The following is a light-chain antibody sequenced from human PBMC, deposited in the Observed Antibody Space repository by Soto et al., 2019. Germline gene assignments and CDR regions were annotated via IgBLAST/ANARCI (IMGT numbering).Light chain of an antibody. CDR3: QSYDSSLSGWV. J-gene: IGLJ3*02. CDR2: GNI. CDR1: SSNIGAGYD. V-gene: IGLV1-40*01. Sequence: QSVLTQPPSVSGAPGQRVTISCTGSSSNIGAGYDVHWYQQLPGTAPKVLIYGNINRPSGVPDRFSGSKSGTSASLAITGLQGEEEADYYCQSYDSSLSGWVFGGGTKLTVL.